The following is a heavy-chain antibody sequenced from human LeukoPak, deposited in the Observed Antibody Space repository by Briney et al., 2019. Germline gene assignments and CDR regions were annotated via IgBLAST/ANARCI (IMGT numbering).Heavy chain of an antibody. CDR3: AGQYCSSTSCYVDY. D-gene: IGHD2-2*01. Sequence: PSETLSLTCAVYGGSFSGYYWSWIRQPPGKGLEWIGDINHSGSTNYNPSLKSRVTISVDTSKNQFSLKLSSVTAADTAVYYCAGQYCSSTSCYVDYWGQGTLVTVSS. CDR1: GGSFSGYY. V-gene: IGHV4-34*01. CDR2: INHSGST. J-gene: IGHJ4*02.